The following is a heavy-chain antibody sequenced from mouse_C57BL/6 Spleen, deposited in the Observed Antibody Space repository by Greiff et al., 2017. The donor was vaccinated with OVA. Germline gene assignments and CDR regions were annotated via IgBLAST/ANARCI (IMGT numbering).Heavy chain of an antibody. CDR2: LNPYDGDT. D-gene: IGHD2-2*01. Sequence: QVQLQQPGAELVKPGASVKVSCKASGYTFTSYWMHWVKQRPGQGLEWIGRLNPYDGDTNYNQKFKGKATLTVDKSSSTAYMQISSLTSEDSAVYYCASSIYYGYDYYVDYWGQGTTLTVSS. CDR3: ASSIYYGYDYYVDY. CDR1: GYTFTSYW. V-gene: IGHV1-74*01. J-gene: IGHJ2*01.